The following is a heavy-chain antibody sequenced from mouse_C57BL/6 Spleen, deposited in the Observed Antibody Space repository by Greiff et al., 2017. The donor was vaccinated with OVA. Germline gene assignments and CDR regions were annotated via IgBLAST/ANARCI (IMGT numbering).Heavy chain of an antibody. V-gene: IGHV2-6*03. CDR1: GFSLTSYG. J-gene: IGHJ4*01. CDR2: IWSDGST. Sequence: QVQLKESGPGLVAPSQSLSITCTVSGFSLTSYGVHWVRQPPGKGLEWLVVIWSDGSTTYNSALKSRLSISKDNSKSQVLLKMNRLQTDDTAMYYCARSYYSNRDDAMDYWGQGTSVTVSS. D-gene: IGHD2-5*01. CDR3: ARSYYSNRDDAMDY.